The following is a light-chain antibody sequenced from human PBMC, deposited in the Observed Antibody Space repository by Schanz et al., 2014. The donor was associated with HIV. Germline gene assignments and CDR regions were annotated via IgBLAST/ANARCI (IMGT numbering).Light chain of an antibody. Sequence: SALTQPPSASGSPGQSVAISCTGASSDIGVSWYQQYPGNAPKLMIFALNRRTSGVPDRFSGAKSGNTAFLLISGLQDEDEADYYCASYGGSNNLLFGGGTKLTVL. CDR1: SSDIG. V-gene: IGLV2-8*01. CDR3: ASYGGSNNLL. J-gene: IGLJ2*01. CDR2: ALN.